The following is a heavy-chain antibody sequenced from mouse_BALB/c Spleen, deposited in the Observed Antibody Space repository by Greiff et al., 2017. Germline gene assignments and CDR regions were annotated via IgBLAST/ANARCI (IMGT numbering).Heavy chain of an antibody. D-gene: IGHD1-2*01. Sequence: EVKLLESGGGLVQPGGSMKLSCVASGFTFSNYWMNWVRQSPEKGLEWVAEIRLKSNNYATHYAESVKGRFTISRDDSKSSVYLQMNNLRAEDTGIYYCTTLLRLGYAMDYWGQGTSVTVSS. CDR1: GFTFSNYW. V-gene: IGHV6-6*02. CDR2: IRLKSNNYAT. J-gene: IGHJ4*01. CDR3: TTLLRLGYAMDY.